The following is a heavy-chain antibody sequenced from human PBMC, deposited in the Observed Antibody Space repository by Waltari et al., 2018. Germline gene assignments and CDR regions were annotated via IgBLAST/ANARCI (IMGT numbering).Heavy chain of an antibody. J-gene: IGHJ4*02. Sequence: VQLQESGPGLVKPSETLSLTCAVSGYSISSGYYWGWIRQAPGKGLEWVAAISGSGGSTYYADPVKCRFTISRDKSKNTLYLQMNSLGAEDAAVYYWAKERQQLPDYFDYWGQGTLVTVSS. CDR1: GYSISSGYY. CDR3: AKERQQLPDYFDY. CDR2: ISGSGGST. D-gene: IGHD6-13*01. V-gene: IGHV3-23*01.